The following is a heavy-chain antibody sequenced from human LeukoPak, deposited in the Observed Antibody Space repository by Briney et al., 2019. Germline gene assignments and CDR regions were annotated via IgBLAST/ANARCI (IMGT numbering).Heavy chain of an antibody. V-gene: IGHV6-1*01. D-gene: IGHD5-18*01. CDR3: ARLGAWIQLPVNYFDY. CDR1: GDSVSSNSAA. Sequence: SRTLSLTCAISGDSVSSNSAAWNWIRKSPSRGLEWLGRTYYRSKWHNDYSPSVKSRITVTSDTSKNQFSLKLSSVTAADTAVYYCARLGAWIQLPVNYFDYWGQGTLVTVSS. J-gene: IGHJ4*02. CDR2: TYYRSKWHN.